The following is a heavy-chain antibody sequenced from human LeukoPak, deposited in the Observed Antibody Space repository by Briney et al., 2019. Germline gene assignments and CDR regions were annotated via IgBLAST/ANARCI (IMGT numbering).Heavy chain of an antibody. D-gene: IGHD6-13*01. CDR3: ARERVGSSSWHPTSYFDY. J-gene: IGHJ4*02. Sequence: ASVKVSCKASGYTFTGYYMHWVRQAPGQGLEWMGWINPNNGGTNYAQKFQGRVTMTRDTSISTAYMELSRLRSDDTAVYYCARERVGSSSWHPTSYFDYWGQGTLVTVSS. CDR2: INPNNGGT. V-gene: IGHV1-2*02. CDR1: GYTFTGYY.